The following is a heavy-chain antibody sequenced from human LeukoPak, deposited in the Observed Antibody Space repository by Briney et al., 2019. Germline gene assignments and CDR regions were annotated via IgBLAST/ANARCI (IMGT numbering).Heavy chain of an antibody. D-gene: IGHD1-7*01. V-gene: IGHV4-38-2*02. Sequence: SETLSLTCTVSGYSISSGYYWGWIRQPPGKGLEWIGSIYHSGSTYYNPSLKSRVTISVDTSKNQFSLKLSSVTAADTAVYYCAKNYRSAYNWFDPWGQGTLVTVSS. CDR3: AKNYRSAYNWFDP. J-gene: IGHJ5*02. CDR1: GYSISSGYY. CDR2: IYHSGST.